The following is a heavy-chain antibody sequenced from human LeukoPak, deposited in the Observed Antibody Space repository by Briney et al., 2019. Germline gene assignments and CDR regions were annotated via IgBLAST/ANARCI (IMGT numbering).Heavy chain of an antibody. CDR1: GGSISSSNW. CDR3: ARQGAKFSNYYYYYGMDV. Sequence: SGTLSLTCAVSGGSISSSNWWSWVRQPPGKGLEWIGSIYYSGSTYCNPSLKSRVTISVDTSKNQFSLKLSSVTAADTAVYYCARQGAKFSNYYYYYGMDVWGQGTTVTVSS. CDR2: IYYSGST. V-gene: IGHV4-4*02. J-gene: IGHJ6*02. D-gene: IGHD1-26*01.